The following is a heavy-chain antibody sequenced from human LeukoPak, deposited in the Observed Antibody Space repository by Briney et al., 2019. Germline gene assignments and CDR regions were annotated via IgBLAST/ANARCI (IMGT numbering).Heavy chain of an antibody. Sequence: ASVKVSCKASGYTFISYGISWVRQAPAQGLEWMGWISAYNGNTNYAQKLQGRVTMTTDTSTSTAYMELRSLRSDDTAVYYCARDQDEIVVVPAASPGNWFDPWGQGTLVTVSS. J-gene: IGHJ5*02. D-gene: IGHD2-2*01. CDR2: ISAYNGNT. CDR3: ARDQDEIVVVPAASPGNWFDP. CDR1: GYTFISYG. V-gene: IGHV1-18*01.